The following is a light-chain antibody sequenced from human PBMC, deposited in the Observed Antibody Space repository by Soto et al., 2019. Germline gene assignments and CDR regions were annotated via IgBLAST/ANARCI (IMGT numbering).Light chain of an antibody. Sequence: EIVLTQSPATLSLSPGERATLSCRASQSVSSYLAWYQQKPGQAPRLLIYDASNRSTGIPARFSGSGSGTDFTLTIRIIEPEDFAVYYCQQRSNWPRLTFGGGTKVEIK. CDR1: QSVSSY. CDR3: QQRSNWPRLT. V-gene: IGKV3-11*01. J-gene: IGKJ4*01. CDR2: DAS.